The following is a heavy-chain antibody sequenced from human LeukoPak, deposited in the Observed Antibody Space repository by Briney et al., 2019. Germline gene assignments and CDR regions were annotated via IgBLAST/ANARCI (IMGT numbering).Heavy chain of an antibody. CDR3: ATTVTTRYYFDS. V-gene: IGHV4-39*01. Sequence: SETLSLTCTVSGGSITTSRHYWGWIRQPPGKGLEWIGSMYYSGTTYYNPSLKSRVTISVDTYKSRFSLRLSPVTAADTAVYYCATTVTTRYYFDSWGQGTLVTVSS. J-gene: IGHJ4*02. CDR1: GGSITTSRHY. CDR2: MYYSGTT. D-gene: IGHD4-17*01.